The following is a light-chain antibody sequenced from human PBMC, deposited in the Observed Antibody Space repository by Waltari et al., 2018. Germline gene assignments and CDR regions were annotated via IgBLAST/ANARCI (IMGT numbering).Light chain of an antibody. J-gene: IGKJ1*01. Sequence: EIVLTQSPATLSLSPGERATLSCRASQSVYSAFLAWYKQKPGLAPRLLAYDAFKRASGIQDGVSGGGSWIAFTLTISRREPVDFAVYYSQQYRYPPWTFGQGTKVEIK. CDR2: DAF. CDR3: QQYRYPPWT. V-gene: IGKV3D-20*01. CDR1: QSVYSAF.